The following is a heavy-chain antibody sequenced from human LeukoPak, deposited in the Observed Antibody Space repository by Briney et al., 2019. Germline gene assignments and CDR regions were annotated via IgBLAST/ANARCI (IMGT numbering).Heavy chain of an antibody. J-gene: IGHJ4*02. CDR2: ISWNSGSI. Sequence: GGSLRLSCAASGFSFENYAMHWVRQAPGKGLEWVSGISWNSGSIGYADSVKGRFTISRDNAKNSLYLQMNSLRDEDMAMYYCAKDMALVISDAVNFDYWGQGPRSPSPQ. V-gene: IGHV3-9*03. CDR3: AKDMALVISDAVNFDY. D-gene: IGHD3-10*01. CDR1: GFSFENYA.